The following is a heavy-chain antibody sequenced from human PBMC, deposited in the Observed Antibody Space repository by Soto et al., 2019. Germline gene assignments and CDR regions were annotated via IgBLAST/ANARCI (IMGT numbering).Heavy chain of an antibody. CDR1: GFTFSSYG. V-gene: IGHV3-33*01. Sequence: QVQLVESGGDVVQPGRSLRLSCAASGFTFSSYGMHWVRQAPGKGLEWVAVIWYDGSNKYYADSVKGRFTISRDNSKNTLYLQMNSLRAEDTAVYYCARARGYSGEYGMDVWGQGTTVTVSS. D-gene: IGHD6-13*01. CDR3: ARARGYSGEYGMDV. J-gene: IGHJ6*02. CDR2: IWYDGSNK.